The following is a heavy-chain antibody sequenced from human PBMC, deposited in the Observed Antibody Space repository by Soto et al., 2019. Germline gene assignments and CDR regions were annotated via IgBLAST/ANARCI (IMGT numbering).Heavy chain of an antibody. D-gene: IGHD6-13*01. V-gene: IGHV4-34*01. CDR1: GGSFSGYY. J-gene: IGHJ6*02. Sequence: SETLSLTCAVYGGSFSGYYWSWIRQPPGKGLEWIGEINHSGSTNYNPSLKSRGTISVDRSKNWVSRKLSSVTAADTAVYYCARVMGPYRSSFLPVGYGMDVWGQGTTVTDSS. CDR3: ARVMGPYRSSFLPVGYGMDV. CDR2: INHSGST.